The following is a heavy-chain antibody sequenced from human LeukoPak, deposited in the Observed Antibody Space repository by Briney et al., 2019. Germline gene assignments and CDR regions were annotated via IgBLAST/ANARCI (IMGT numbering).Heavy chain of an antibody. Sequence: ASVNVSCKASGGTFSSYAISWVRQAPGQGLEWMGGIIPIFGTANYAQKFQGRVTITADESTSTAYMELSSLRSEDTAVYYCARDGSGSYYNAAFFSRRRHVFDYWGQGTLVTVSS. J-gene: IGHJ4*02. CDR2: IIPIFGTA. CDR1: GGTFSSYA. D-gene: IGHD3-10*01. CDR3: ARDGSGSYYNAAFFSRRRHVFDY. V-gene: IGHV1-69*13.